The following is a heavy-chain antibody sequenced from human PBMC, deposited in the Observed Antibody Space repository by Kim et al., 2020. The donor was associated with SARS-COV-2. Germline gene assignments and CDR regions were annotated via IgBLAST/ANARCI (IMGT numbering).Heavy chain of an antibody. D-gene: IGHD3-10*01. J-gene: IGHJ4*02. CDR3: ARSHMVRGYFDY. Sequence: SETLSLTCAVYGGSFSGYYWSWIRQPPGKGLEWIGEINHSGSTNYNPSLKSRVTISVDTSKNQFSLKLSSVTAADTAVYYCARSHMVRGYFDYWGQGTLVTVSS. CDR2: INHSGST. CDR1: GGSFSGYY. V-gene: IGHV4-34*01.